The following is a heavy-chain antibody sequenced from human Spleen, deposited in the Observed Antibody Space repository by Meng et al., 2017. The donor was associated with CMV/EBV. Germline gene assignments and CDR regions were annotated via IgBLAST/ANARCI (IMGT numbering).Heavy chain of an antibody. Sequence: ASVKVSCKASGYTFGGHFMHWVRQAPGQGLEWMGWFHPNTGGTNHAQSFQGRVTMTGDTSTDTAYMEVRSLSSGDTAIYYCAAIPASIDWFDPWGQGTLVTVSS. V-gene: IGHV1-2*02. J-gene: IGHJ5*02. CDR3: AAIPASIDWFDP. CDR2: FHPNTGGT. CDR1: GYTFGGHF. D-gene: IGHD2-2*02.